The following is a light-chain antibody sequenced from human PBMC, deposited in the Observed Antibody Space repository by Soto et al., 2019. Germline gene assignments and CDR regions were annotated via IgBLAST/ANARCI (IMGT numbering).Light chain of an antibody. J-gene: IGLJ1*01. CDR3: CSSVPTTTFV. Sequence: QSVLTQPASVSGTPGQSITISCTGSSSAVGSYRLVSWYQHHPGKVPKLIIYEGSKRPSGVSNRFSGSEPGNTASLTISGLPAVVVADYYSCSSVPTTTFVFGTGPKATVL. CDR2: EGS. CDR1: SSAVGSYRL. V-gene: IGLV2-23*03.